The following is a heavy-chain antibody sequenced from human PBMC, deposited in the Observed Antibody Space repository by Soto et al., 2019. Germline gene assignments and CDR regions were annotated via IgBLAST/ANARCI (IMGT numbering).Heavy chain of an antibody. CDR3: ARDPFSMRLGAFDI. CDR2: ISYDGSNI. CDR1: GFTFSSYA. J-gene: IGHJ3*02. D-gene: IGHD6-25*01. V-gene: IGHV3-30-3*01. Sequence: QVQLVESGGGVVQPGRSLRLSCAASGFTFSSYAMHWVRQAPGKGLEWVAVISYDGSNIYYADSVKGRFTISRDNSKNTLYLQMNSLRAEDTAVYYCARDPFSMRLGAFDIWGQGTMVTVSS.